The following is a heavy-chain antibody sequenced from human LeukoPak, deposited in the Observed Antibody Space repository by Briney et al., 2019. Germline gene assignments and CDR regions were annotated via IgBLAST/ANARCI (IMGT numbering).Heavy chain of an antibody. Sequence: GGSLRPSCAASGFTFSSYAMSWVRQAPGKGLEWVSAISGSGGSTYYADSVKGRFTISRDNSKNTLYLQMNSLRAEDTAVYYCAKEYYYDSSGYGSEDAFDIWGQGTMVTVSS. D-gene: IGHD3-22*01. CDR1: GFTFSSYA. J-gene: IGHJ3*02. CDR3: AKEYYYDSSGYGSEDAFDI. V-gene: IGHV3-23*01. CDR2: ISGSGGST.